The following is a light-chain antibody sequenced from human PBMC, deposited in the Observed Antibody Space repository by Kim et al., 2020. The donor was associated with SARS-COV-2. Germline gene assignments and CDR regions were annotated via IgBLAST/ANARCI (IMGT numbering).Light chain of an antibody. J-gene: IGLJ1*01. V-gene: IGLV2-14*01. CDR2: EVD. CDR1: SSDVGGYKY. Sequence: SITISCTGTSSDVGGYKYVSWYQQHPGKAPKLVIYEVDNRPSGVSIRFSGSKSGNTASLTISGLQAEDEADYYCSSYIRGITNYLFGTGTKVTVL. CDR3: SSYIRGITNYL.